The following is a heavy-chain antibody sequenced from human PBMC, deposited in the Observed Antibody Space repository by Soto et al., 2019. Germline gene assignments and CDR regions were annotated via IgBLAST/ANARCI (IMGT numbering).Heavy chain of an antibody. CDR2: ITDYNGST. CDR3: ARDDYGDLWRSPDV. Sequence: QVQLTQSGVEVKKSGASVKVSCKASGYNFINYGITWVRQAPGQGLEWMGWITDYNGSTKYARKFQDRVTMTTDTSTNTAYMELRSLRSGDTAVYFCARDDYGDLWRSPDVWGQGTMVTVSS. CDR1: GYNFINYG. J-gene: IGHJ3*01. V-gene: IGHV1-18*04. D-gene: IGHD4-17*01.